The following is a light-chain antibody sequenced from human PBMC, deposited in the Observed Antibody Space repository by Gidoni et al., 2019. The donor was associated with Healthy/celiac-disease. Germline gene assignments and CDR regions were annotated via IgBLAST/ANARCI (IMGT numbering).Light chain of an antibody. V-gene: IGLV2-11*01. CDR3: CSYAGSYTFGGV. Sequence: QSALTQPRSGSGSPGQSFTISCTGTSSDVGGYNYASWYQQYPGKAPKLMIYDVSKRPSGVPDRFSGSKSGNTASLTISGLQAEDEADYDCCSYAGSYTFGGVFGGGTKLTVL. J-gene: IGLJ2*01. CDR1: SSDVGGYNY. CDR2: DVS.